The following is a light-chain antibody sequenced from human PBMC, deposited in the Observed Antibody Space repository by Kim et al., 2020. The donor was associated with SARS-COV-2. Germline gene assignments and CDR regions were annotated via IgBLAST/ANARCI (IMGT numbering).Light chain of an antibody. J-gene: IGKJ4*01. V-gene: IGKV1-5*01. CDR1: QRITTC. CDR3: QQHKTYPLT. CDR2: DAS. Sequence: ASVGDRVTVTCRASQRITTCLAWYRQRPGKAPELLIYDASSLQSGVPSRFTGSGSGTEFTLTISSLQPDDFATYYCQQHKTYPLTFGGGTKVDIK.